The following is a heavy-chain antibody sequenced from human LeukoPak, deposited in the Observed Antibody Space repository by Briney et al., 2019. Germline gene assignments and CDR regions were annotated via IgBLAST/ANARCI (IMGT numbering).Heavy chain of an antibody. CDR3: AKGGGYYDSSGEGIHDAFDI. CDR2: ISWNSGNI. CDR1: GFTFDDYA. J-gene: IGHJ3*02. Sequence: GGSLRLSCAASGFTFDDYAMHWVRQAPGKGLEWVSGISWNSGNIGYADSVKGRFTISRDNAKNSLYLQMNSLRAEDTALYYCAKGGGYYDSSGEGIHDAFDIWGQGTMVTVSS. D-gene: IGHD3-22*01. V-gene: IGHV3-9*01.